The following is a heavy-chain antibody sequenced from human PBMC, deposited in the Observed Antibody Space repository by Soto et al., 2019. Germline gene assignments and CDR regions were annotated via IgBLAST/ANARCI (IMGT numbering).Heavy chain of an antibody. D-gene: IGHD3-9*01. CDR1: GGTFSSYT. Sequence: SVKVSCKASGGTFSSYTISWVRQAPGQGLEWMGRIIPILGTANYAQKFQGRVTITADKSTSTAYMELSSLRSEDTAVYYCVRDGRNILTGYYRASNWFDPWGQGTLVTVSS. V-gene: IGHV1-69*08. CDR3: VRDGRNILTGYYRASNWFDP. CDR2: IIPILGTA. J-gene: IGHJ5*02.